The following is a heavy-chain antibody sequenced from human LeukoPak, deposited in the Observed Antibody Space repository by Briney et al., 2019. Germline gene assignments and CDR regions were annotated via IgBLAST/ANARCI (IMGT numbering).Heavy chain of an antibody. CDR1: GFTFDDYA. CDR2: INWNSGNI. Sequence: GRSLRLPCAASGFTFDDYAMHWVRQPPGKGLEWVSGINWNSGNIAYADSVKGRFTISRDNGKNSLYLQMNSLRAEDMALYYCAKSSGSGTYFNPFDYWGQGTLVTVSS. D-gene: IGHD3-10*01. J-gene: IGHJ4*02. CDR3: AKSSGSGTYFNPFDY. V-gene: IGHV3-9*03.